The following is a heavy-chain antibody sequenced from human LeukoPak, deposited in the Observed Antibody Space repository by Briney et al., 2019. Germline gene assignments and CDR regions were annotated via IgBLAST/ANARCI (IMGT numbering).Heavy chain of an antibody. CDR2: ISAYNGNT. D-gene: IGHD6-19*01. V-gene: IGHV1-18*01. CDR1: GYTFTSYG. J-gene: IGHJ4*02. CDR3: ARDRVPGVAVAGFFDY. Sequence: GASVKVSCKASGYTFTSYGISWVRQAPGQGLEWMGWISAYNGNTNYAQKLQGRVTMTTDTSTSTAYMELRSLRSDDTAVYYCARDRVPGVAVAGFFDYWGQGTLVTVSS.